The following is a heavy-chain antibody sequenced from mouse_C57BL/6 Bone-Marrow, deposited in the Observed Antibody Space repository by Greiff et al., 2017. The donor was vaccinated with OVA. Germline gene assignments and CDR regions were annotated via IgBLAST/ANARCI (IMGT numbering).Heavy chain of an antibody. J-gene: IGHJ1*03. Sequence: EVQGVESGGGLVQSGRSLRLSCATSGFTFSDFYMEWVRQAPGKGLEWIAASRNKANDYTTEYSASVKGRFIVSRDTSQSILYLQMNALRAEDTAIYYCAIDARGNYYWYFDVWGTGTTVTVSS. V-gene: IGHV7-1*01. CDR2: SRNKANDYTT. CDR1: GFTFSDFY. D-gene: IGHD2-1*01. CDR3: AIDARGNYYWYFDV.